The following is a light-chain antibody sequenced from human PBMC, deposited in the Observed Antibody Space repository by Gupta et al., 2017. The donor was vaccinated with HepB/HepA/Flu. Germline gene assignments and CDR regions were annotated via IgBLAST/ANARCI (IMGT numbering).Light chain of an antibody. J-gene: IGKJ2*01. CDR2: DAS. V-gene: IGKV1-33*01. CDR3: QQEDIGPFT. CDR1: QDISKY. Sequence: DIQMTQSPSSLSASVGDRVTIACQASQDISKYLNWYQRKPGKAPKLLIYDASNLETGVPSRFSGSGSGTDFTFTISSRQPEDVATYYCQQEDIGPFTFGQRTXVEIK.